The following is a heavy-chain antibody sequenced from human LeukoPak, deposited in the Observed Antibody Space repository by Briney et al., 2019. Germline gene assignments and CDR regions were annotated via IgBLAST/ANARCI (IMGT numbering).Heavy chain of an antibody. J-gene: IGHJ4*02. Sequence: GGSLRLSCAASGFTFSNYGMHWVRQAPGKGLEWVAVISYDGSNKYYADTVKGRFTISRDNSKNTLYLQMNSLRAEDTAVYYCAKSGRNGAKGPFDYWGQGTLVTVSS. V-gene: IGHV3-30*18. CDR2: ISYDGSNK. D-gene: IGHD4-17*01. CDR1: GFTFSNYG. CDR3: AKSGRNGAKGPFDY.